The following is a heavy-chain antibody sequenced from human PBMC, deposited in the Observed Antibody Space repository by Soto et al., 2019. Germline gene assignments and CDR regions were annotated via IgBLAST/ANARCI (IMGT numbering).Heavy chain of an antibody. CDR2: IYSGGST. D-gene: IGHD6-13*01. Sequence: GGSLRLSCAASGFTVSSNYMSWVRQAPGKGLEWVSVIYSGGSTYYADSVKGRFTISRDNSKNTLYLQMNSLRAEDTAVYYCARDLPPYSSSWRGSWFDPWGQGTLVTVSS. J-gene: IGHJ5*02. CDR1: GFTVSSNY. V-gene: IGHV3-53*01. CDR3: ARDLPPYSSSWRGSWFDP.